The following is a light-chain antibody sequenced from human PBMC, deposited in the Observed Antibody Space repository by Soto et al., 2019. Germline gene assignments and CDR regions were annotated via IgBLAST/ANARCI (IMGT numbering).Light chain of an antibody. V-gene: IGLV2-8*01. CDR1: TSDIGAYNY. J-gene: IGLJ1*01. CDR2: EVT. CDR3: SSFTTNRLYV. Sequence: QSVLTQPPSASGSPGQSVTISCTGTTSDIGAYNYVSWYQQRPGKAPKLIIYEVTRRPSGVPDRIFGSKSYTTASLTVSGLQAEDEADYYCSSFTTNRLYVFGPGTKLTVL.